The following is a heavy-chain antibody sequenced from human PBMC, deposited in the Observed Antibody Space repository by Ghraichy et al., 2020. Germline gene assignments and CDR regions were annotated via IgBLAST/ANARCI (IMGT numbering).Heavy chain of an antibody. D-gene: IGHD2-21*02. CDR1: GFTFRSHA. CDR3: ARRGVALGGDYEWGAHDY. V-gene: IGHV3-23*01. J-gene: IGHJ4*02. Sequence: GESLNISCAASGFTFRSHAMSWVRQAPGKGLEWVSTISGSGDRTFYADSVKGRFTISRDNSQNTIYLQMNSLRVEDTAVYYCARRGVALGGDYEWGAHDYWGQGTLVTVSS. CDR2: ISGSGDRT.